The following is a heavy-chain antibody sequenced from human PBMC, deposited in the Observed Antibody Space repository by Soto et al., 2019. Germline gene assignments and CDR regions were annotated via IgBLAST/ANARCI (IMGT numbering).Heavy chain of an antibody. CDR1: GGSFSGYY. D-gene: IGHD5-12*01. V-gene: IGHV4-34*01. J-gene: IGHJ5*02. CDR3: ARGAILGDIVATTRDWFDP. Sequence: SETLSLTCAVYGGSFSGYYWSWIRQPPGKGLEWIGEINHSGSTNYNPSLKSRVTISVDTSKNQFSLKLSSVTAADTAVYYCARGAILGDIVATTRDWFDPWGQGTLVTVSS. CDR2: INHSGST.